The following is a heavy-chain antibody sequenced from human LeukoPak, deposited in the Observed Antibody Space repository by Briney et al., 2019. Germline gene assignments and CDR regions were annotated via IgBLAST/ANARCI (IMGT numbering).Heavy chain of an antibody. CDR1: GYSFTSYW. CDR3: ARSGPRLGYCSGGSCYSSGEDAFDI. Sequence: GESLKISCKGSGYSFTSYWIGWVRQMPGKGLEWMGIIYPGDSDTRYSPSFQGQVTISADKSISTAYLQWSSLKASDTAMYYCARSGPRLGYCSGGSCYSSGEDAFDIWGQGTMVTVSS. V-gene: IGHV5-51*01. J-gene: IGHJ3*02. CDR2: IYPGDSDT. D-gene: IGHD2-15*01.